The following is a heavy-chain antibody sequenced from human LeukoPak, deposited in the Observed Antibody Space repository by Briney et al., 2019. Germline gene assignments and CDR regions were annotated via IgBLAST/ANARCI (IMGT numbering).Heavy chain of an antibody. CDR1: GGSISSGDYY. CDR3: ARHKDSGDYPLDY. V-gene: IGHV4-30-4*02. J-gene: IGHJ4*02. Sequence: PSETLSLTCTVSGGSISSGDYYWSWIRQPPGKGLEWIGYIYYSGGTYYNPSLKSRLTISVDTSKNQFSLKLNSVTAADTAVYYCARHKDSGDYPLDYWGQGILVSVSS. D-gene: IGHD4-17*01. CDR2: IYYSGGT.